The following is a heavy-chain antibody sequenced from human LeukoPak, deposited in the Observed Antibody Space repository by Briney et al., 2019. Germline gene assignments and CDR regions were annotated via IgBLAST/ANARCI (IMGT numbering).Heavy chain of an antibody. J-gene: IGHJ4*02. CDR1: GYNFANGW. D-gene: IGHD3-10*01. Sequence: GESLKISCKESGYNFANGWLGWVRQVPGKGLEWMGIMYFGDSDTTDADIRYSPSFQGQVTISVDKSISTAYLQWSSLKASDTAVYYCARQYYYGSGSYYIYYDSSVGFDYWGQGTLVTVSS. CDR2: MYFGDSDTTDADI. V-gene: IGHV5-51*01. CDR3: ARQYYYGSGSYYIYYDSSVGFDY.